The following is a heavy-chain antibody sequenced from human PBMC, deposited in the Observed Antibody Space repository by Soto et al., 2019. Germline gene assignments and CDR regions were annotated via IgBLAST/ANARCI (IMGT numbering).Heavy chain of an antibody. CDR1: GGTFSSYG. CDR3: ARDVVTSSSGNVFDV. Sequence: QVQLIQSGGEVKKPGSSVKVSCQASGGTFSSYGINWVRQTPGQGLEWMGGIIPIFGTANYAQSFQGRLTITADESTTTAYMELGSLRSEDTAIYYCARDVVTSSSGNVFDVWGQGTMVTVSS. D-gene: IGHD6-6*01. V-gene: IGHV1-69*01. J-gene: IGHJ3*01. CDR2: IIPIFGTA.